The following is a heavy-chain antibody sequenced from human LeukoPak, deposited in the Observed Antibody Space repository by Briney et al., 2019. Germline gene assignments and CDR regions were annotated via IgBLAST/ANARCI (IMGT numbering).Heavy chain of an antibody. V-gene: IGHV4-34*01. D-gene: IGHD1-26*01. CDR2: IYYSGST. Sequence: PSETLSLTCAVYGGSFSGYYWGWIRQPPGKGLEWIGSIYYSGSTYYNPSLKSRVTMSVDTSKNHFSLKLTSVTAADTAVYYCAVSAGDWFDPWGQGTLVTVSS. CDR3: AVSAGDWFDP. CDR1: GGSFSGYY. J-gene: IGHJ5*02.